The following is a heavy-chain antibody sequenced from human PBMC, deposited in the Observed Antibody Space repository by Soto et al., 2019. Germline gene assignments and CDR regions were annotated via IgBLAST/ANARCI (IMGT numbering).Heavy chain of an antibody. D-gene: IGHD2-2*02. Sequence: QPGGSLRLSCAASGFTFSSYWMSWVRQAPGKGLEWVANIKQDGSEKYYVDSVKVRFTISRDNAKNSLYLQMNSLRAEDTAVYYCARGLGYCSSTSCYTGYYYYGMDVWGQGTTVTVSS. J-gene: IGHJ6*02. CDR3: ARGLGYCSSTSCYTGYYYYGMDV. CDR1: GFTFSSYW. V-gene: IGHV3-7*01. CDR2: IKQDGSEK.